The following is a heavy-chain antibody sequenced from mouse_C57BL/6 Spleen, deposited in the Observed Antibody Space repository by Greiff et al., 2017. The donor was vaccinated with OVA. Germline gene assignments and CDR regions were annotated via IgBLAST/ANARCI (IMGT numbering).Heavy chain of an antibody. CDR2: INPKNGGT. CDR1: GYTFTDYN. J-gene: IGHJ3*01. CDR3: AREGNDYDVGTWFAY. D-gene: IGHD2-4*01. V-gene: IGHV1-22*01. Sequence: EVQLQQSGPELVKPGASVKMSCKASGYTFTDYNMHWVKQSHGKSLEWIGYINPKNGGTSYNQKFKGKATLTVNKSSSTAYMELRSLTSEDSAVYYYAREGNDYDVGTWFAYWGQGTLVTVSA.